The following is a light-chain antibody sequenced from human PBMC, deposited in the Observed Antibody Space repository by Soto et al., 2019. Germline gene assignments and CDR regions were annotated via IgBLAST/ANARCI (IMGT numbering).Light chain of an antibody. CDR1: SSHVGGYNY. CDR3: SSYTSSSTLYV. J-gene: IGLJ1*01. Sequence: QSALTQPASVSGSPGQSITISCTGTSSHVGGYNYVSWYQQHPGKAPKLMIYDVSNRPSGVSNRFSGSKSGNTASLTISGLQAEDEAVYYCSSYTSSSTLYVFGTGTKLTVL. CDR2: DVS. V-gene: IGLV2-14*01.